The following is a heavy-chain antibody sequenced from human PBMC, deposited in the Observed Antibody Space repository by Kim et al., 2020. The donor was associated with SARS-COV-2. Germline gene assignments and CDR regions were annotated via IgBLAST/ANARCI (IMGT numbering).Heavy chain of an antibody. J-gene: IGHJ6*02. CDR3: ARDSPGDYYYYGMDV. V-gene: IGHV3-21*01. CDR1: GFTFSSYS. CDR2: ISSSSSYI. Sequence: GGSLRLSCAASGFTFSSYSMNWVRQAPGKGLEWVSSISSSSSYIYYADSVKGRFTISRDNAKNSLYLQMNSLRAEDTAVHYCARDSPGDYYYYGMDVWGQGTTVTVSS. D-gene: IGHD4-17*01.